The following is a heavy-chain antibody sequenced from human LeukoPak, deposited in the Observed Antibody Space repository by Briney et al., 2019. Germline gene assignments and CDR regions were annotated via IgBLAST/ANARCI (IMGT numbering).Heavy chain of an antibody. CDR2: IIPVLGTA. CDR3: ATTGGDIYYYYMDV. J-gene: IGHJ6*03. Sequence: SVKVSCKAFGDTFSRYAISWVRLAPGQGLEWMGGIIPVLGTANYAQKFQDRVTITADESTSTAYMELNSLKSEDTAVYYCATTGGDIYYYYMDVWGEGTTVTISS. D-gene: IGHD3-16*01. V-gene: IGHV1-69*13. CDR1: GDTFSRYA.